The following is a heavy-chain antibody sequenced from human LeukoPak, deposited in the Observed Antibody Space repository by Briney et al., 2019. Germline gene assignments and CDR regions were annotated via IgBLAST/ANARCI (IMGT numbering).Heavy chain of an antibody. CDR1: GGSISSYY. Sequence: SETLSLTCTVSGGSISSYYWSWIRQPPGKGLEWIGYIYYSGSTNYNPSLKSRVTISVDTSKNQFSLKLSSVTAADTAVYYCAGASRKGGYFDYWGQGTLVTVSS. CDR3: AGASRKGGYFDY. D-gene: IGHD3-16*01. CDR2: IYYSGST. V-gene: IGHV4-59*01. J-gene: IGHJ4*02.